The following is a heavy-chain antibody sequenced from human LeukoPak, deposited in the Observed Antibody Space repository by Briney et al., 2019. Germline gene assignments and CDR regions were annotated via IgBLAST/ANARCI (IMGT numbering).Heavy chain of an antibody. J-gene: IGHJ4*02. Sequence: GGSLRLSCAASGFTFSSYGMHWVRQAPGKGLEWVAVISYVGSNKYYADSVKGRFTISRDNSKNTLYLQMNSLRAEDTAVYYCAKDGRITMVRGVIITLDYWGQGTLVTVSS. CDR3: AKDGRITMVRGVIITLDY. CDR2: ISYVGSNK. V-gene: IGHV3-30*18. CDR1: GFTFSSYG. D-gene: IGHD3-10*01.